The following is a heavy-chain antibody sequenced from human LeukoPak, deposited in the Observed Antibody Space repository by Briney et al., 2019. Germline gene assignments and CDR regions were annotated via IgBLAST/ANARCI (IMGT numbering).Heavy chain of an antibody. CDR2: IYSGGST. J-gene: IGHJ6*02. D-gene: IGHD3-22*01. V-gene: IGHV3-53*01. Sequence: GGSLRLSCAASGFTVSSNYMSWVRQAPGKGLEWVSVIYSGGSTYYADSVKGRFTISRDNSKNTLYLQMNSLRAEDTAVYYCAREVVVTYGMGVWGQGTTVTVSS. CDR3: AREVVVTYGMGV. CDR1: GFTVSSNY.